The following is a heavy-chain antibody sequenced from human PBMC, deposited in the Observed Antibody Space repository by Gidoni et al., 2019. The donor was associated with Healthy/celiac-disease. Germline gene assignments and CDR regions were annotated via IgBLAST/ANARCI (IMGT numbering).Heavy chain of an antibody. D-gene: IGHD6-13*01. CDR3: ARERYSSSWYEIDY. V-gene: IGHV3-30*04. Sequence: QVQLVASGGGVVQPGRSLRLSCSASGFTFSRYAMHWVRQAPGKGLEWVAVISYDGSNKYYADSVKGRFTISRENSKNTLYLQMNSLRAEDTAVYYCARERYSSSWYEIDYWGQGTLVTVSS. CDR2: ISYDGSNK. CDR1: GFTFSRYA. J-gene: IGHJ4*02.